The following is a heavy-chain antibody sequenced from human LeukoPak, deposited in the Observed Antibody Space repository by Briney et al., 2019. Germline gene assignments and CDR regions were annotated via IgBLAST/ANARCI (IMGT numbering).Heavy chain of an antibody. CDR1: GFTFSSYW. CDR2: INSDGSST. J-gene: IGHJ6*02. V-gene: IGHV3-74*01. CDR3: ASLGYSKGYYYGMDV. D-gene: IGHD4-11*01. Sequence: GGSLRLSCAASGFTFSSYWMHWVRQAPGKGLAWVSRINSDGSSTSYADSVKGRFTISRDNAKNTLYLQMNSLRAEDTALYYCASLGYSKGYYYGMDVWGQGTTVTVSS.